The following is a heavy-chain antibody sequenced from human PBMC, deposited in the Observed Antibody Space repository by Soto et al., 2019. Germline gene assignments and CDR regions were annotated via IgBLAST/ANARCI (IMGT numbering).Heavy chain of an antibody. CDR3: ARAPTRGYSTFFGLYHSGLDV. Sequence: QVQLQQWGAGLLKSSETLSLTCAVYGGSFSGYYWTWVRQPPGKGLEWIGEIKQSGITNHNPSLKSRVTISMDTSMNQFTLRLSSVTAADTAVYYCARAPTRGYSTFFGLYHSGLDVWGQGTTVTVSS. V-gene: IGHV4-34*01. CDR1: GGSFSGYY. CDR2: IKQSGIT. D-gene: IGHD2-2*01. J-gene: IGHJ6*02.